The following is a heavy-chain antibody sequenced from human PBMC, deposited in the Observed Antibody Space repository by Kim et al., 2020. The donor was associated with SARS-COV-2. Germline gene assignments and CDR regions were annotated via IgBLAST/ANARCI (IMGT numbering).Heavy chain of an antibody. CDR3: ARDVHTIYDSSGYYRDWYYYYGMDV. CDR2: IIPIFGTA. J-gene: IGHJ6*02. V-gene: IGHV1-69*13. D-gene: IGHD3-22*01. CDR1: GGTFSSYA. Sequence: SVKVSCKASGGTFSSYAISWVRQAPGQGLEWMGGIIPIFGTANYAQKFQGRVTITADESTSTAYMELSSLRSEDTAVYYCARDVHTIYDSSGYYRDWYYYYGMDVWGQGTTVTVSS.